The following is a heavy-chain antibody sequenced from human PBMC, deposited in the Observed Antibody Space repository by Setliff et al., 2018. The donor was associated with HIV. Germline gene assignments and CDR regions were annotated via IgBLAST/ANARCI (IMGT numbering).Heavy chain of an antibody. Sequence: GASVKVSCKASGYTFTSYGISWVRQAPGQGLEWMGWISAYNGNTNYAQKLQGRVTMTTDTSTSTADMELRSLGSDDTAVYYCARESACSSTSCPKVLDYWAREHWSPSPQ. D-gene: IGHD2-2*01. V-gene: IGHV1-18*01. J-gene: IGHJ4*02. CDR3: ARESACSSTSCPKVLDY. CDR1: GYTFTSYG. CDR2: ISAYNGNT.